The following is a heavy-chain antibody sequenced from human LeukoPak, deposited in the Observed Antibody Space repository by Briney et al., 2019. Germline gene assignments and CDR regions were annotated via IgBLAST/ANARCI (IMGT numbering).Heavy chain of an antibody. CDR1: GYTFTGYY. Sequence: GASVKVSCKASGYTFTGYYMHWVRQAPGQGLEWMGWINPNSGGTNYAQKFQGRVTMTRDTSISTAYMELSRLRSDDTAVYYCARVFSGIAVAGRDRLVPAAFDIWGQGTMVTVSS. J-gene: IGHJ3*02. CDR2: INPNSGGT. D-gene: IGHD6-19*01. V-gene: IGHV1-2*02. CDR3: ARVFSGIAVAGRDRLVPAAFDI.